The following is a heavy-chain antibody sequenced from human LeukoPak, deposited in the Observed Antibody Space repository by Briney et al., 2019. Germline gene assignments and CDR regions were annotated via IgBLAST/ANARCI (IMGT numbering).Heavy chain of an antibody. CDR2: FSHRGGS. Sequence: SETPSLTCTVSGYSLSSGFFCDWIRQSPGKGLEWIGSFSHRGGSYHNPSLKSRVTISVDTSKNQFSLKLLSVTAADTAVYYCARAQDFSDSSGPNYLDFWGQGIPVTVSS. CDR3: ARAQDFSDSSGPNYLDF. D-gene: IGHD3-22*01. V-gene: IGHV4-38-2*02. CDR1: GYSLSSGFF. J-gene: IGHJ4*02.